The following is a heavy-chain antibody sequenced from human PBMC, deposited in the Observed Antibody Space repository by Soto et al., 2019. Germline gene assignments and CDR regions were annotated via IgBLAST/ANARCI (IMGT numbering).Heavy chain of an antibody. Sequence: SVKVSCKASGGTFSSYAISWVRQAPGQGLEWMGGIIPIFGTANYAQKFQGRVTITADESTSTAYMELSSLRSEDTAVYYCATRVVVTFDLWCYGMDVWGQGTTVTVSS. V-gene: IGHV1-69*01. D-gene: IGHD2-21*02. CDR1: GGTFSSYA. CDR3: ATRVVVTFDLWCYGMDV. CDR2: IIPIFGTA. J-gene: IGHJ6*02.